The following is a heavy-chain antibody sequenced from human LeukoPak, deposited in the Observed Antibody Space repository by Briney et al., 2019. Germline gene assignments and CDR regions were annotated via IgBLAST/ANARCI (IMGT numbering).Heavy chain of an antibody. D-gene: IGHD2-2*01. J-gene: IGHJ4*02. CDR1: GFTFSSYA. CDR2: ISGSGGST. V-gene: IGHV3-23*01. Sequence: GGSLRLSCAASGFTFSSYAMSWVRQAPGKGLEWVSAISGSGGSTYYADSVKGRFTISRDNSKNTLYLQMNSLRAEDTAVYYCAKGDIGVVPAFSHFDYWGQGTLVTVSS. CDR3: AKGDIGVVPAFSHFDY.